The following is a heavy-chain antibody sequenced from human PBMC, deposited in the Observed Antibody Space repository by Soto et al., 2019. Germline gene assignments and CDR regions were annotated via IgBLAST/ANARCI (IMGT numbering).Heavy chain of an antibody. CDR1: GYTFISSY. V-gene: IGHV1-46*01. J-gene: IGHJ4*02. Sequence: QVQLVQSGAEVKKPGASVKLSCKASGYTFISSYVHWVRQAPGQGLEWVAIINPNGGSTNYAQEFQGRVTVTRDTSTSSVFMELSSLHSDDTAVYYYARDLFAANYWGQGTLVTVSS. D-gene: IGHD2-15*01. CDR2: INPNGGST. CDR3: ARDLFAANY.